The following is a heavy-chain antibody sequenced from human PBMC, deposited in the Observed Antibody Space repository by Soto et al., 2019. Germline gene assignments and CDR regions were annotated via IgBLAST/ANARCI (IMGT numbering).Heavy chain of an antibody. CDR3: ARGLLRFLEWSPYYYMDV. CDR2: MNPNSGNT. CDR1: GYTFTSYD. Sequence: ASVKVSCKASGYTFTSYDINWVRQATGQGLEWMGWMNPNSGNTRYAQKFQGRVTMTRNTSISTAYMELSSLRSEDTAVYYCARGLLRFLEWSPYYYMDVWGKGTTVTVSS. V-gene: IGHV1-8*01. J-gene: IGHJ6*03. D-gene: IGHD3-3*01.